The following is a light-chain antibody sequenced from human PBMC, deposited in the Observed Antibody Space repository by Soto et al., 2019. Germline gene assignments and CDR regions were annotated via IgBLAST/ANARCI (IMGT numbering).Light chain of an antibody. CDR2: DVT. J-gene: IGLJ1*01. V-gene: IGLV2-11*01. CDR3: CSYAGSYTYV. Sequence: QSALLQPRSGSGFPGKSAPFSGLGTSSVVGGYNYVSWYQQYPGKPPKLMVSDVTKRPSGVPDRFSGSKSGKTASLTISGLLAEDEADYYCCSYAGSYTYVFGTGTKLTVL. CDR1: SSVVGGYNY.